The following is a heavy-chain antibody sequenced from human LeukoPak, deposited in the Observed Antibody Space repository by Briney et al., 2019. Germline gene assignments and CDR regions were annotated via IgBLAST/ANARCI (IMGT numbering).Heavy chain of an antibody. CDR1: GFTFSDYH. Sequence: GGSLRLSCAASGFTFSDYHMNWVRQAPGKGLEWVANIKQDGSEKYYVDSVKGRFTISRDNNKNSLHLQMNSLRVEDTAIYYCARDSSGWYHWFDPWGQGTLVTVSS. CDR2: IKQDGSEK. V-gene: IGHV3-7*01. J-gene: IGHJ5*02. D-gene: IGHD6-19*01. CDR3: ARDSSGWYHWFDP.